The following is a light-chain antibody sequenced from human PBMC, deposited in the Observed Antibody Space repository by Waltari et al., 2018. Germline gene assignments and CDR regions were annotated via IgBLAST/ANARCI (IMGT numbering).Light chain of an antibody. J-gene: IGLJ1*01. CDR2: EVS. Sequence: QSALTQPASVSGSPGQSITISCTGTSSDVGGYNYASWYQQHPGKAPKLMTYEVSKRPSGVSNRFSGSQSGNTASLTISGLQAEDEADYYCSSYTSSSTYVFGTGTKVTVL. CDR3: SSYTSSSTYV. V-gene: IGLV2-14*01. CDR1: SSDVGGYNY.